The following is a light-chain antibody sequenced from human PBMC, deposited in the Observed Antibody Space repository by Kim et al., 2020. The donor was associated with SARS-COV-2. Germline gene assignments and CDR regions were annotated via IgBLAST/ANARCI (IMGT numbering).Light chain of an antibody. CDR3: NSRDSSGNLWL. V-gene: IGLV3-19*01. J-gene: IGLJ3*02. Sequence: SSELTQDPVVSVALGQTVRITCQGDSLRTYYASWYQQKPGQAPVLVIYGKNNRPSGIPDRFSGSRSGNTASLTITGAQAEDEADYYCNSRDSSGNLWLFG. CDR1: SLRTYY. CDR2: GKN.